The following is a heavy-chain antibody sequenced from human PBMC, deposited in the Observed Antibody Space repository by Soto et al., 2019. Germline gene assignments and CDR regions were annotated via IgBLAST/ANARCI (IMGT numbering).Heavy chain of an antibody. V-gene: IGHV3-21*01. CDR2: ITISSNKI. CDR1: GFTFTRYS. CDR3: ARDYYYDSSGYSTLDY. D-gene: IGHD3-22*01. J-gene: IGHJ4*01. Sequence: FLRLSCAASGFTFTRYSMNWVRQAPGKGLEWVSSITISSNKIYYADSVKGRFTISRDNAKNSLYLQMNSLRAEDTAVYYCARDYYYDSSGYSTLDYWGHGTLVTISS.